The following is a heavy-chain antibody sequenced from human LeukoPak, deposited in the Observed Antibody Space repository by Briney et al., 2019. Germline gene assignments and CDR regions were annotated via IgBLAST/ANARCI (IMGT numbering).Heavy chain of an antibody. D-gene: IGHD6-13*01. V-gene: IGHV4-59*12. J-gene: IGHJ5*02. CDR2: IYYSGST. CDR1: GGSISGYY. Sequence: SETLSLTCTVSGGSISGYYWSWIRQPPGKGLEWIGYIYYSGSTNYNPSLKSRVTISVDRSKNQFSLKLSSVTAADTAVYYCATRAAAGRVWFDPWGQGTLVTVSS. CDR3: ATRAAAGRVWFDP.